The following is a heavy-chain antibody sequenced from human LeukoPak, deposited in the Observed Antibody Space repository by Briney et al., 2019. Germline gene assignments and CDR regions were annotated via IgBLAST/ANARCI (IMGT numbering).Heavy chain of an antibody. CDR2: ISAYNGNT. Sequence: ASVKVSCKASGYTFTTYGFSWVRQAPGPGLEWMGWISAYNGNTNYAQKLQGRVTLTTDTSTSTAYMELRSLRSDDTAVYYCARDHSSSGQLFDYWGQGTLVTVSS. V-gene: IGHV1-18*01. CDR3: ARDHSSSGQLFDY. J-gene: IGHJ4*02. D-gene: IGHD6-13*01. CDR1: GYTFTTYG.